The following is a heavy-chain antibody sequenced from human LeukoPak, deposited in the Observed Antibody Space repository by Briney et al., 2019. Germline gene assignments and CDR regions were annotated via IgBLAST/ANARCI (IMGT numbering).Heavy chain of an antibody. D-gene: IGHD5-24*01. CDR3: ARGGKEMATGGDY. V-gene: IGHV3-74*01. Sequence: GGSLRLSCAASGFTFSSYWMHWVRQAPGKGLVWVSRINSDGSSTSYADFVKGRFTISRDNAKNTLNLQMNSLRAEDTAVYYCARGGKEMATGGDYWGQGTLVTVSS. CDR2: INSDGSST. CDR1: GFTFSSYW. J-gene: IGHJ4*02.